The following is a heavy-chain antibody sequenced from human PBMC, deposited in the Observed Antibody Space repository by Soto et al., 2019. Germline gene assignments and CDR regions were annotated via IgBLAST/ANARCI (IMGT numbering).Heavy chain of an antibody. CDR3: ARKFASGSPNYDY. V-gene: IGHV3-23*01. CDR1: GFTFSSYA. Sequence: PGGSLRLSCAASGFTFSSYAMSWVRQAPGKGLEWVSTFTNYGATYYADSVKGRFTISRDNSKNTLYLQMNSLRAEDTAVYYCARKFASGSPNYDYWGLGTLVTVSS. CDR2: FTNYGAT. J-gene: IGHJ4*02. D-gene: IGHD3-10*01.